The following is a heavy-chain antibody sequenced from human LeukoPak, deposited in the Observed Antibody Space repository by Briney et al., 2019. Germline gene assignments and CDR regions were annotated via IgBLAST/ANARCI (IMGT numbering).Heavy chain of an antibody. V-gene: IGHV1-3*04. J-gene: IGHJ4*02. D-gene: IGHD3-9*01. CDR1: GYTFTVYA. CDR2: INTGNGNT. CDR3: ARDGDGTYDILTGYYFDY. Sequence: ASVKVSCKASGYTFTVYAIHWVRQAPGQRLEWMGWINTGNGNTKYSQKFQGRVTITRDTSASTAYMELSSLRSEDTAVYYCARDGDGTYDILTGYYFDYWGQGTLVTVSS.